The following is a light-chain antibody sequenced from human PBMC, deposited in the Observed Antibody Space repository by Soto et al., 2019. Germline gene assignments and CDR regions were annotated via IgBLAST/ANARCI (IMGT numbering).Light chain of an antibody. V-gene: IGLV2-18*02. Sequence: QSALTQPPSVSGSPGQSVTISCTGTSRDVGSYNRVSWYQQPPGTAPKLMIYEVTNLPSGVPNRFSASKSGNTASLTISGLQAEDEADYYCTSYTSSRTLVFGGGTKLTVL. CDR3: TSYTSSRTLV. CDR2: EVT. J-gene: IGLJ3*02. CDR1: SRDVGSYNR.